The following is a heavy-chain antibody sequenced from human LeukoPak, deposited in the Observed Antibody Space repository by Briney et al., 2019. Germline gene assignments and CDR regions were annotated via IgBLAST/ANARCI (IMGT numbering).Heavy chain of an antibody. CDR3: ARGGDYYGSGTYYAFDP. Sequence: PSETLSLTCTVSGGSISYYYWNWIRQPPGKGLEWIGYIYYSGSSNYNPSLKGRVSISVDTSKNQFSLRLSSVTAADTAVYYCARGGDYYGSGTYYAFDPWGQGTLVTVSS. CDR2: IYYSGSS. D-gene: IGHD3-10*01. CDR1: GGSISYYY. V-gene: IGHV4-59*01. J-gene: IGHJ5*02.